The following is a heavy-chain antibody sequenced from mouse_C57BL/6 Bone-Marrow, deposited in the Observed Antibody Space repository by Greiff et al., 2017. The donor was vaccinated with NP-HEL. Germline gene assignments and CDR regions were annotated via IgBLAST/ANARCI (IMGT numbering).Heavy chain of an antibody. D-gene: IGHD2-1*01. Sequence: EVKLQESGAELVRPGASVKLSCTASGFNIKDDYMHWVKQRPEQGLEWIGWIDPENGDTEYASKFQGKATITADTSSNTAYLQLSSLTSEDTAVYYCTEGYYGNYDFAYWGQGTLVTVSA. CDR2: IDPENGDT. J-gene: IGHJ3*01. CDR1: GFNIKDDY. V-gene: IGHV14-4*01. CDR3: TEGYYGNYDFAY.